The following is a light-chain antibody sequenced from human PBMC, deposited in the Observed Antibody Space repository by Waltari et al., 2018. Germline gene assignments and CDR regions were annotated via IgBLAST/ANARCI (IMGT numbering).Light chain of an antibody. CDR1: SSNIGAGYD. CDR3: QSYDRSLSGSI. J-gene: IGLJ2*01. CDR2: GNT. Sequence: QSGLTQPPSVSAAPGQRVTISCPGSSSNIGAGYDVHWYQLLPGTAPKLLIYGNTNRPSGVPDRFSGSKSGTSASLAITGLQAEDEADYYCQSYDRSLSGSIFGGGTKLTVL. V-gene: IGLV1-40*01.